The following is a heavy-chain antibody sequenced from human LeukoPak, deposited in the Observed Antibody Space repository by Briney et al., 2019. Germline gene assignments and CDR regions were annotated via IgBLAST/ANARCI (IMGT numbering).Heavy chain of an antibody. Sequence: PGTSLRLSCAASGFTFSSYAIHWVRQAPGKGLEWVAVISFDGTDAFYADSVKGRFTISRDNSKNTLYLQMNSLRAEDTAVYYCATFLRFLEWSPDYWGQGTLVTVSS. CDR2: ISFDGTDA. CDR3: ATFLRFLEWSPDY. J-gene: IGHJ4*02. V-gene: IGHV3-30*04. CDR1: GFTFSSYA. D-gene: IGHD3-3*01.